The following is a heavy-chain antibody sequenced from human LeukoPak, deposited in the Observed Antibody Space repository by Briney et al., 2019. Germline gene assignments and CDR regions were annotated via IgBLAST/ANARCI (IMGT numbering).Heavy chain of an antibody. J-gene: IGHJ6*03. CDR3: ARGYYYYYMDV. CDR2: IWYDGSNK. Sequence: PGGSLRLSCAASGFTFSSYGMHWVRQAPGKGLEWVAVIWYDGSNKYYADSVKGRFTISRDNYKNTLYLQMNSLRAEDTAVYYCARGYYYYYMDVWGKGTTVTVSS. V-gene: IGHV3-33*01. CDR1: GFTFSSYG.